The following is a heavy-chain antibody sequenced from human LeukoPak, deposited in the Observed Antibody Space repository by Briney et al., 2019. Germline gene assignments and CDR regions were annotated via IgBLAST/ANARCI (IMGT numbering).Heavy chain of an antibody. CDR1: GGSFRGYY. CDR3: AYAEGYCSGGSCYYYYGMDV. CDR2: INHRGST. J-gene: IGHJ6*02. Sequence: PETLSLTCADHGGSFRGYYWSWIRQPPGKGLEWIGEINHRGSTNYNPSPKSRVTISGDTSKNQFSRKLSSVTAADTAVYYCAYAEGYCSGGSCYYYYGMDVWGQGATVTVSS. V-gene: IGHV4-34*01. D-gene: IGHD2-15*01.